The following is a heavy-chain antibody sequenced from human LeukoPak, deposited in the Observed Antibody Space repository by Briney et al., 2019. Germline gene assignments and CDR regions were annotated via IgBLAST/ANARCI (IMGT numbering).Heavy chain of an antibody. D-gene: IGHD3-22*01. J-gene: IGHJ4*02. CDR2: IRYDGTNK. CDR1: GFTFSNYG. CDR3: AKDTYDSSGYYRRFDY. Sequence: GGSLRLSCAASGFTFSNYGMHWVRQAPGKGLEGVAFIRYDGTNKYYADSVKGRFTISRDNSKNTLYLQMNSLRAEDTAVYYCAKDTYDSSGYYRRFDYWGQGTLVTVSS. V-gene: IGHV3-30*02.